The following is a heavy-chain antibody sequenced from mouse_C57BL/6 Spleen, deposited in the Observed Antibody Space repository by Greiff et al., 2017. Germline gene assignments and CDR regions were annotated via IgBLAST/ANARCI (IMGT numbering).Heavy chain of an antibody. V-gene: IGHV1-39*01. Sequence: VQLKESGPELVKPGASVKISCKASGYSFTDYNMNWVKQSNGKSLEWIGVINPNYGTTSYNQKFKGKATLTVDQSSSTAYMQLNSLTSEDSAVYYCARSGYGYDVHYFDYWGQGTTLTVSS. J-gene: IGHJ2*01. CDR1: GYSFTDYN. CDR2: INPNYGTT. CDR3: ARSGYGYDVHYFDY. D-gene: IGHD2-2*01.